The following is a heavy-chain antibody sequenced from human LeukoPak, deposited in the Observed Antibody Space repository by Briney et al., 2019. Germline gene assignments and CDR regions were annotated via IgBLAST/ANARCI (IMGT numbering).Heavy chain of an antibody. CDR2: IYQSGGT. CDR3: AREAGN. Sequence: SQTLSLTCAVSGGSISSGGYSWSWIRQPPGKGLEWIGYIYQSGGTYYNPSLRSRVTISVDRSKNQFSLNLTSVTAADTAMYYCAREAGNWGQGTLVTVSS. CDR1: GGSISSGGYS. V-gene: IGHV4-30-2*01. J-gene: IGHJ4*02.